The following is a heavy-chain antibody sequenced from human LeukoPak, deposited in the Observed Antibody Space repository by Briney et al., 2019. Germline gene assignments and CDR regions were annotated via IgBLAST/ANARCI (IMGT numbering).Heavy chain of an antibody. CDR3: ARGYGWFDP. J-gene: IGHJ5*02. V-gene: IGHV3-7*05. Sequence: GGSLRLSCAASGFTFSTYWMSWVRQAPGKGLEWVANIKEDGSEKYYVDSVKGRFTISRDNAKNPLYLQMNSLRAEDTALYYCARGYGWFDPWGQGTLVTVSS. CDR2: IKEDGSEK. CDR1: GFTFSTYW. D-gene: IGHD2-15*01.